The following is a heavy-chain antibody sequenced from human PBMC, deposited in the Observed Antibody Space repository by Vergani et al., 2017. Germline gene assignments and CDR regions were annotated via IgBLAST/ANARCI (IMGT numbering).Heavy chain of an antibody. CDR1: GGSISSYY. CDR3: ARRLYLKDSFDY. CDR2: IYYSGST. D-gene: IGHD2-2*01. J-gene: IGHJ4*02. Sequence: QVQLQESGPGLVKPSETLSLTCTVSGGSISSYYWSWIRQPPGKGLEWIGYIYYSGSTNYNPSLKSRVTISVDTSKNQFSLKLSSVTAADTAVYYCARRLYLKDSFDYWGQGTLVTVSS. V-gene: IGHV4-59*08.